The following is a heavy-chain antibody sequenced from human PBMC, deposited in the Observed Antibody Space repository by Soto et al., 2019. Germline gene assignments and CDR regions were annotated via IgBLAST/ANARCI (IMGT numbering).Heavy chain of an antibody. CDR3: SRARYYILTGYPNWFDP. CDR2: IRSKAYGGTT. Sequence: GGSLRLSCTASGFTFGDYAMSWFRQAPGKGLEWVGFIRSKAYGGTTEYAASVKGRFTISRDDSKIIAHLQMNSLKTEDTAVYYCSRARYYILTGYPNWFDPWGQGTLVTVSS. J-gene: IGHJ5*02. D-gene: IGHD3-9*01. CDR1: GFTFGDYA. V-gene: IGHV3-49*03.